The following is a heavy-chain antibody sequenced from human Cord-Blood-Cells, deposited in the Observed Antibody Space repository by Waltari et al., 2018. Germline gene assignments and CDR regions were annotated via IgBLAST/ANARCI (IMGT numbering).Heavy chain of an antibody. D-gene: IGHD3-9*01. J-gene: IGHJ4*02. Sequence: QVQLVESGGGVVQPGRSLRLSCAASGFTFSSYGMHWVRQAPGKGLEWVAVIWYDGSNKYYADSVKGRFTISRDNSKNTLYLQMNSLRAEDTAVYYCAREVEYDILTGYYRGIDYWGQGTLVTVSS. CDR1: GFTFSSYG. V-gene: IGHV3-33*01. CDR2: IWYDGSNK. CDR3: AREVEYDILTGYYRGIDY.